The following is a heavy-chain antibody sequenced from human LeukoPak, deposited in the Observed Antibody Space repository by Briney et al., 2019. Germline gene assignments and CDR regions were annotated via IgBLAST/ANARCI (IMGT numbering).Heavy chain of an antibody. CDR2: IGAYNGNT. Sequence: GASVKVSCNASGYTFTSYGIGWVRQAPGQGLEWMGWIGAYNGNTNYAQKLQGRVTMTTDTSTSTAYMELRSLRSDDTAVYYCARTPGWLSGIVQSRYGSGSMDVWGQGTTVTVSS. D-gene: IGHD3-10*01. J-gene: IGHJ6*02. CDR1: GYTFTSYG. CDR3: ARTPGWLSGIVQSRYGSGSMDV. V-gene: IGHV1-18*01.